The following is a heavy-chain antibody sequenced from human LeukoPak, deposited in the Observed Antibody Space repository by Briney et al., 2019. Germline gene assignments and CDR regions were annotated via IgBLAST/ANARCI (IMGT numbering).Heavy chain of an antibody. V-gene: IGHV3-66*01. CDR1: EFTVSTNY. Sequence: GGSLRLSCAASEFTVSTNYMNWVRQAPGKGLDWVSAIYSGGTTYYADSVKGRFTISRDTSKNTLYLQMNSLRAEDTAVYYCARDKFRGYFDYWGQGTLVTVSS. CDR3: ARDKFRGYFDY. CDR2: IYSGGTT. D-gene: IGHD3-10*01. J-gene: IGHJ4*02.